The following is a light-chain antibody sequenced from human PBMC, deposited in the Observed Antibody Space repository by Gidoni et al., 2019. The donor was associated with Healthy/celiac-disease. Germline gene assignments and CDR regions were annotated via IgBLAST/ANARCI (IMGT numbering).Light chain of an antibody. Sequence: QSALTQPAPVSGSPGQPITISCTGTSSDVGSYNLVSWYQQHPGKAPKLMIYEVSKRPSGVSNRFSGSKSGNTASLTISGLQAEDEADYYCCSYAGSSTPKVFGGGTKLTVL. CDR1: SSDVGSYNL. CDR2: EVS. J-gene: IGLJ3*02. CDR3: CSYAGSSTPKV. V-gene: IGLV2-23*02.